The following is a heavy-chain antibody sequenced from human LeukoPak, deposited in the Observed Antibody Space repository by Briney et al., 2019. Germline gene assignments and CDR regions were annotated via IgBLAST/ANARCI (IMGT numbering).Heavy chain of an antibody. CDR1: GGTFSSYA. D-gene: IGHD4-17*01. CDR3: ARMVDYGDYVGLDY. Sequence: GASVKVSCKASGGTFSSYAISWVRQAPGQGLEWMGRIIPIFGIVNYAQKFQGRVTITADKSTSTAYMELSSLRSEDTAVYYCARMVDYGDYVGLDYWGQGTLVTVSS. V-gene: IGHV1-69*04. CDR2: IIPIFGIV. J-gene: IGHJ4*02.